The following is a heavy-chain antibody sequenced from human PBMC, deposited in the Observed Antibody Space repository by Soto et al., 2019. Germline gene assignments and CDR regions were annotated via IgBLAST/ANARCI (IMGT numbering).Heavy chain of an antibody. D-gene: IGHD3-9*01. CDR2: ISGSGGST. CDR3: AKDRRYFDWLLYPFDY. Sequence: GGSLRLSCAASGFTFSSYAMSWVRQAPGKGLEWVSAISGSGGSTYYADSVKGRFTISRDNSKNTLYLQMNSLRAEDTAVYYCAKDRRYFDWLLYPFDYWGQGTLVTVSS. J-gene: IGHJ4*02. V-gene: IGHV3-23*01. CDR1: GFTFSSYA.